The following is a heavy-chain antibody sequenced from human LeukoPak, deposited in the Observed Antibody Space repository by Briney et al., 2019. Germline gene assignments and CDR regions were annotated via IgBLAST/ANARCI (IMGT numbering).Heavy chain of an antibody. CDR1: GFTFSRFG. D-gene: IGHD5-24*01. CDR3: VKDDGWVQYAN. CDR2: IWYDGSNK. Sequence: PGGSLRLSCAASGFTFSRFGMHWVRRAPGKGLEWVTFIWYDGSNKYYADSVKGRFIISRDNSKNTVYLQMNSLSAEDAAVYYCVKDDGWVQYANWGQGTLVTVSS. V-gene: IGHV3-30*02. J-gene: IGHJ4*02.